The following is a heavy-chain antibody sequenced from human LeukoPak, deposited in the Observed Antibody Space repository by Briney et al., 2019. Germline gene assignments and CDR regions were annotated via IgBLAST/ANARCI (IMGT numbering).Heavy chain of an antibody. CDR3: ARDHGTYQPVDY. J-gene: IGHJ4*02. CDR1: GFTFSSYG. V-gene: IGHV3-30*02. Sequence: RSGGSVRLSCAASGFTFSSYGMHWVRQAPGKGLEWVAFIPSDGSHKDYTDSVKDRFTISRDNSKYMLYLQMNSLRAEDTAVYYCARDHGTYQPVDYWGQGTLVTVSS. D-gene: IGHD2-2*01. CDR2: IPSDGSHK.